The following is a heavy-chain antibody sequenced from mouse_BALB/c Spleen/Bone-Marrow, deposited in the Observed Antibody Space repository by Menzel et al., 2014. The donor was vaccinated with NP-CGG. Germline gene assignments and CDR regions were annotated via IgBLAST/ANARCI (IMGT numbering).Heavy chain of an antibody. CDR2: INNGGTYT. Sequence: EVMLVESGGDLVKPGGSLKLSCAASGFTFSSYGMSWVRQTPDKRLEWVATINNGGTYTYYPDSVKGRFTISGDNAKNTLYLQMSSLKSEDTAMYYCALNWDSAYWGQGTLVTVSA. D-gene: IGHD4-1*02. V-gene: IGHV5-6*02. CDR3: ALNWDSAY. CDR1: GFTFSSYG. J-gene: IGHJ3*01.